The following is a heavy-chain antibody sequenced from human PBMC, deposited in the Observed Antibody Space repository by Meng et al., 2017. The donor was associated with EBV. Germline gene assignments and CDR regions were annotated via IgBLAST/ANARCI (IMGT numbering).Heavy chain of an antibody. CDR1: CYTFTSYG. J-gene: IGHJ4*02. V-gene: IGHV1-18*01. Sequence: QVPLVEFGDWVEKPWASVKVSLKASCYTFTSYGISWVRQAPGQGLELMGWISAYNGNTNYAQKLQGRVTMTTDTSTSTAYMELRSLRSDDTAVYYCARGLDYFDYWGQGTLVTVSS. CDR2: ISAYNGNT. CDR3: ARGLDYFDY.